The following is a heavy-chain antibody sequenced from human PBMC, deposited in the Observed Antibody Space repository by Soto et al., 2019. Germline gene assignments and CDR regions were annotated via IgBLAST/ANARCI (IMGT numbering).Heavy chain of an antibody. CDR2: IVVASGQT. D-gene: IGHD2-15*01. CDR1: GSGFINSG. Sequence: EASVKVSCKASGSGFINSGIQWVRQAHGQRLEWIGWIVVASGQTNYAQNFRGRVAITRDTSTATAYIELTGLTSEDTAVYFCSADRPDIGVGWWVWGQGTTVTVSS. V-gene: IGHV1-58*02. J-gene: IGHJ6*02. CDR3: SADRPDIGVGWWV.